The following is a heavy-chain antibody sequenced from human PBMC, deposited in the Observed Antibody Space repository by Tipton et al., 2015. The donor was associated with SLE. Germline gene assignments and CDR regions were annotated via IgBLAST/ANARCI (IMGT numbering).Heavy chain of an antibody. CDR3: ARDYYDSRGYTLFDY. Sequence: TLSLTCTVSGDSISSSSYYWGWIRQPPGKGLEWMGTFYYSGNTYFNPSLKSRVTISVDTSKNQFSLRLSSVTAADTAVYYCARDYYDSRGYTLFDYWGQGALVTDSS. J-gene: IGHJ4*02. CDR1: GDSISSSSYY. CDR2: FYYSGNT. D-gene: IGHD3-22*01. V-gene: IGHV4-39*07.